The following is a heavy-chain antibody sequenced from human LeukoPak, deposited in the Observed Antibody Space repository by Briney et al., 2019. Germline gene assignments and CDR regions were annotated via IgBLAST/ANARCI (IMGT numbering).Heavy chain of an antibody. CDR3: ARGPAYRYCSGDCYHIDF. CDR2: MNPTSGNT. Sequence: ASVRVSCKASGYSLTKYDINWVRQAPGQGLEWMGWMNPTSGNTGYAQKFQGRLTITKDTSMNTAYMELSSLRSDDTAIYYCARGPAYRYCSGDCYHIDFWGQGTLVTVSS. J-gene: IGHJ4*02. V-gene: IGHV1-8*03. CDR1: GYSLTKYD. D-gene: IGHD2-21*02.